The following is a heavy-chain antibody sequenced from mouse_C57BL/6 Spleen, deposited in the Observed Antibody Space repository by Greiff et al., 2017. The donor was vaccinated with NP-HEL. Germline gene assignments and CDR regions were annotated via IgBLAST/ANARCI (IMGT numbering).Heavy chain of an antibody. Sequence: VQLKESGPVLVKPGASVKMSCKASGYTFTDYYMNWVKQSHGKSLEWIGVINPYNGGTSYNQKFKGKATLTVDKSSSTAYMELNSLTSEDSAVYYCAPMGYYAMDYWGQGTSVTVSS. CDR1: GYTFTDYY. D-gene: IGHD2-3*01. CDR3: APMGYYAMDY. CDR2: INPYNGGT. J-gene: IGHJ4*01. V-gene: IGHV1-19*01.